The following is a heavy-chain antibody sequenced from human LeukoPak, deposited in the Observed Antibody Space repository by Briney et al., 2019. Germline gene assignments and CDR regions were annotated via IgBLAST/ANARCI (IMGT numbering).Heavy chain of an antibody. CDR1: VGSINSYY. CDR2: IYYSGSS. CDR3: ARHSGYPYFDY. V-gene: IGHV4-59*08. J-gene: IGHJ4*02. Sequence: SETLSLTCTVSVGSINSYYWSWIRQPPGKGLEWIGYIYYSGSSNYNPSLKSRVIILVDTSKNQFSLKLSSVTAADTAVYYCARHSGYPYFDYWGQGTLVTVSS. D-gene: IGHD3-22*01.